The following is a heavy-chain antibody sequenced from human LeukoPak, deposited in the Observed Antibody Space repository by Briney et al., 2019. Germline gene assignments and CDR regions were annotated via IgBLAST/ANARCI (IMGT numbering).Heavy chain of an antibody. J-gene: IGHJ4*02. CDR3: ARLTFHYYDSSGYSY. Sequence: PSETLSLTCTVSGGSISSSSYYWGWIRQPPGKGLEWIGSIYYSGSTYYNPSLKSRVTISVDTSKNQFSLKLSSVTAADTAVYYCARLTFHYYDSSGYSYWGQGTLVTVSS. CDR2: IYYSGST. CDR1: GGSISSSSYY. V-gene: IGHV4-39*01. D-gene: IGHD3-22*01.